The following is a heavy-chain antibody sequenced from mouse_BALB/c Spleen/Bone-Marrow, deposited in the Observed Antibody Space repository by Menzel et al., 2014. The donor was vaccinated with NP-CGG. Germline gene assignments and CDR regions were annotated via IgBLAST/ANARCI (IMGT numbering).Heavy chain of an antibody. J-gene: IGHJ4*01. V-gene: IGHV1-77*01. D-gene: IGHD2-1*01. CDR1: GYTFTDYV. CDR2: IDPGRGSS. CDR3: ARDGNYAALDY. Sequence: QVQLQQSGPELVKPGASVKMPCKASGYTFTDYVISWVKQRTGQGLEWIGEIDPGRGSSFYNEKFKAKATLTADKSANTACMQLSSLTSVDSAVYFCARDGNYAALDYWGQRTSVNLSS.